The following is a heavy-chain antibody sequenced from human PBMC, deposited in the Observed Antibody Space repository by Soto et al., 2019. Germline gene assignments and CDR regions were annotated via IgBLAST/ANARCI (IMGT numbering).Heavy chain of an antibody. Sequence: QVQLVESGGGVVQPGRSLRLSCAASGFTFSSSAMHWVRQAPGKGLEWVTVISYDGSNEDYADSVKGRFTISRDNSKNTLYLQMNSLRADDTAVYYCARDVFDPWGQGTLVTVSS. CDR1: GFTFSSSA. J-gene: IGHJ5*02. V-gene: IGHV3-30-3*01. CDR2: ISYDGSNE. CDR3: ARDVFDP.